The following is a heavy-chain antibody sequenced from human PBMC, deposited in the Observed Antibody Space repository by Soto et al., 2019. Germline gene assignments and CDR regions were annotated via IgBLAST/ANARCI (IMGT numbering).Heavy chain of an antibody. Sequence: PGESLRLSYGAFGFTVSNNYMTWGRQAPGKGLEWVAVIQDGGSISYADSVSDRFTISRDNAKNTVFLEMNSLRPEDTAVYFCARGEGSGSNALGHWGQGT. CDR2: IQDGGSI. CDR3: ARGEGSGSNALGH. CDR1: GFTVSNNY. V-gene: IGHV3-66*01. J-gene: IGHJ4*02. D-gene: IGHD3-16*01.